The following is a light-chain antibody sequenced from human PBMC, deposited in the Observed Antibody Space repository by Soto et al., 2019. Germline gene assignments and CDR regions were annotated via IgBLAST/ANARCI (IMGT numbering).Light chain of an antibody. CDR2: GDF. CDR3: QAYDNSLRGWV. J-gene: IGLJ7*01. Sequence: QLVLTQPPSVSGAPGQTVTISCTGTSSNFGAGHVVHWYQQLPETAPRLLVYGDFNRPSGVPARFSGSKSGTSASLAITGLQAEDEADYYCQAYDNSLRGWVFGGGTQLTVL. V-gene: IGLV1-40*01. CDR1: SSNFGAGHV.